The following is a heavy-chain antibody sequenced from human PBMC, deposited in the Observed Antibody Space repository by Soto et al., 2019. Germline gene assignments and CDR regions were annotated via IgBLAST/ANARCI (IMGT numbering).Heavy chain of an antibody. CDR1: GYTFTSYG. V-gene: IGHV1-18*01. J-gene: IGHJ6*02. CDR2: ISAYNGNT. D-gene: IGHD2-15*01. Sequence: ASVKVSCKASGYTFTSYGISWVRQAPGQGLEWMGWISAYNGNTNYAQKLQGRVTMTTDTSTSTAYMELRSLRSDDTAVYYCARDLVFWDIVVVVAAIGHYYYYGMDVWGQGTTVTVS. CDR3: ARDLVFWDIVVVVAAIGHYYYYGMDV.